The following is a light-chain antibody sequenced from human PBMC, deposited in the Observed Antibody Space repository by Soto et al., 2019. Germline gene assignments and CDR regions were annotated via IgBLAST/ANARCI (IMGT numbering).Light chain of an antibody. CDR3: SSYTTGSTRWV. Sequence: QSVLTQPASVSGSPGESITISCTGTSSDVGFYNYVSWYQHHPGKAPKLMIYEVSNRPSGVSNRFSGSKSGNTAPLTISGLQAEDEADYYCSSYTTGSTRWVFGGGTKV. V-gene: IGLV2-14*01. CDR1: SSDVGFYNY. J-gene: IGLJ3*02. CDR2: EVS.